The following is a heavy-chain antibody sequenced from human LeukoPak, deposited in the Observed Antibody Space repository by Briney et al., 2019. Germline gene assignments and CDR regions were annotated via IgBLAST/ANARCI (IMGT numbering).Heavy chain of an antibody. V-gene: IGHV1-69*05. Sequence: ASVKVSCKASGGTFSSYAISWVRQAPGRGLEWMGRIIPIFGTANYAQKFQGRATITTDESTSTAYMELSSLRSEDTAVYYCARDREATLGYWGQGTLVTVSS. CDR2: IIPIFGTA. CDR1: GGTFSSYA. CDR3: ARDREATLGY. J-gene: IGHJ4*02. D-gene: IGHD5-12*01.